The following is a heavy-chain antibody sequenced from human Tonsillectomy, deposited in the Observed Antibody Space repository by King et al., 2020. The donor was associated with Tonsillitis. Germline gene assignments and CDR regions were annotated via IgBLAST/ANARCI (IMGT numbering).Heavy chain of an antibody. CDR2: ISYDGSNK. CDR1: GFTFSSYA. Sequence: VQLVESGGGVVQPGRSLRLSCAASGFTFSSYAMHWVRQAPGKGLEWVAVISYDGSNKYYADSVKGRFTISRDNSKNTLYLQMNSLRAEDTAVYYCARGDNSGYGVGLPGDYFDYWGQGTLVTVSS. V-gene: IGHV3-30*04. CDR3: ARGDNSGYGVGLPGDYFDY. J-gene: IGHJ4*02. D-gene: IGHD3-22*01.